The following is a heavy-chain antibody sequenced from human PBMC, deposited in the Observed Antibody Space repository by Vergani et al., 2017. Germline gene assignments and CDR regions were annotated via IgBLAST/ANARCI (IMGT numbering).Heavy chain of an antibody. CDR1: GFTFSSYA. J-gene: IGHJ4*02. Sequence: EVQLLESGGGLVQPGGSLRLSCAASGFTFSSYAMHWVRQAPGKGLEYVSAISSNGGSTYYADSVKGRFTISRDNSKNTLYLQMSSLRAEDTAVYYCVKSGGSSGWTHRPLSVWGQGTLVTVSS. CDR2: ISSNGGST. CDR3: VKSGGSSGWTHRPLSV. D-gene: IGHD6-19*01. V-gene: IGHV3-64D*06.